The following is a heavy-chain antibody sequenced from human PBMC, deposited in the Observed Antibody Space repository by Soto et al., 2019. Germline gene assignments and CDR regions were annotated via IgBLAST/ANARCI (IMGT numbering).Heavy chain of an antibody. CDR2: LWYDGSNK. D-gene: IGHD2-2*01. J-gene: IGHJ4*02. Sequence: QVQLVESGGVVVQPGRALRVSCAASGFTFSSYGLHWVRQAPGQGLEWVVVLWYDGSNKYYEDAVKGRFTISRDKSKNTLYLTMNSLRAEETAVYYCAGQQGYCSSLSCYDVFDYWGQGTLVTVSS. CDR1: GFTFSSYG. V-gene: IGHV3-33*01. CDR3: AGQQGYCSSLSCYDVFDY.